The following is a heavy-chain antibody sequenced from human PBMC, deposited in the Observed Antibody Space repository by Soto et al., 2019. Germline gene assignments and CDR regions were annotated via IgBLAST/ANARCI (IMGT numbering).Heavy chain of an antibody. J-gene: IGHJ6*02. CDR3: ARDRLPAEDIVVVPAAADYYYGMDV. CDR1: GFTFSSYG. V-gene: IGHV3-33*01. CDR2: IWYDGSNK. D-gene: IGHD2-2*01. Sequence: SLRLSCAASGFTFSSYGMHWVRQAPGKGLEWVAVIWYDGSNKYYADSVKGRFTISRDNSKNTLYLQMNSLRAEDTAVYYCARDRLPAEDIVVVPAAADYYYGMDVWGQGTTVTVSS.